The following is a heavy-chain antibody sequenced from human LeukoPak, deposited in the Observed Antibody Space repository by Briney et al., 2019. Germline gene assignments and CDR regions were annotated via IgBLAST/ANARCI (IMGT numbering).Heavy chain of an antibody. D-gene: IGHD6-6*01. CDR3: AKVRWDSSSSYCFDY. CDR2: ISGSGGST. Sequence: GGSLRLSCAASGFTFSSYAMSWVRQAPGKGLEWVSAISGSGGSTYYADSVKGRFTISRDNSKNTLYLQMNSLRAEDTAVYYCAKVRWDSSSSYCFDYWGQGTLVTVSS. J-gene: IGHJ4*02. CDR1: GFTFSSYA. V-gene: IGHV3-23*01.